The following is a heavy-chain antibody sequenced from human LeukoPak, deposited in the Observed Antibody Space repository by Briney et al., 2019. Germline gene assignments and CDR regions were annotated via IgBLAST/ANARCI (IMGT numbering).Heavy chain of an antibody. V-gene: IGHV4-59*12. CDR3: ARGSAAAGGALYYFDY. D-gene: IGHD6-13*01. CDR2: IYYSGST. CDR1: GGSISSYY. J-gene: IGHJ4*02. Sequence: SETLSLTCTVSGGSISSYYWSWIRQPPGKGLEWIGYIYYSGSTNYNPSLKSRVTISVDTSKNQFSLKLSSVTAADTAVYYCARGSAAAGGALYYFDYWGQGTLVTVSS.